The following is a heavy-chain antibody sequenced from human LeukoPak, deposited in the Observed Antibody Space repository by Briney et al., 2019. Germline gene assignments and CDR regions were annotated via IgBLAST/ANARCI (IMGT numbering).Heavy chain of an antibody. CDR1: GFTFSSYG. D-gene: IGHD6-19*01. CDR3: ARVLAVADSNWFDP. Sequence: GGSLRLSCAASGFTFSSYGMHWVRQAPGKGLEWVAVISYDGSNKYYADSVKGRFTISRDNSKNTLYLQMNSLRAEDTAVYYCARVLAVADSNWFDPWGQGTLVTVSS. CDR2: ISYDGSNK. J-gene: IGHJ5*02. V-gene: IGHV3-30*03.